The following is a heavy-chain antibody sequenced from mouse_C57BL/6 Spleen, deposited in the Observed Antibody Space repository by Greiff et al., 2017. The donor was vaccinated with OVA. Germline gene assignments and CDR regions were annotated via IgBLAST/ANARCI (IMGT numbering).Heavy chain of an antibody. CDR2: INYDGSST. Sequence: DVQLVESEGGLVQPGRSMKLSCTASGFTFSDYYMAWVRQVPEKGLEWVANINYDGSSTYYLDSLKSRFIISRDNAKNILYLQMSSLKSEDTATYYCARERDDGYYFMDYWGQGTSVTVAS. CDR3: ARERDDGYYFMDY. CDR1: GFTFSDYY. J-gene: IGHJ4*01. D-gene: IGHD2-3*01. V-gene: IGHV5-16*01.